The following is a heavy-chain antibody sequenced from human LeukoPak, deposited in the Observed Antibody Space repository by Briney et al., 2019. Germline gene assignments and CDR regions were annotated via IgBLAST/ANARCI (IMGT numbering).Heavy chain of an antibody. D-gene: IGHD2-2*01. V-gene: IGHV1-69*05. CDR1: GGTFSSYA. CDR3: ARAGAVCSSTSCYEY. Sequence: SVKVSCKASGGTFSSYAISWVRQAPGQGLEWMGRIIPIFGTANYAQKFQGRVTITTDESTSTAYMELSSLRSEDTAVYYCARAGAVCSSTSCYEYWGQGTLVTVSS. J-gene: IGHJ4*02. CDR2: IIPIFGTA.